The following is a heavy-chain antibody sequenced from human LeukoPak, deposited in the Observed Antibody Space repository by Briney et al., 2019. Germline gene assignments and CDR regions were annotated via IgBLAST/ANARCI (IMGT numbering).Heavy chain of an antibody. CDR2: IYTSGST. V-gene: IGHV4-61*02. Sequence: PSQTLSLTCTVSGGSISSGSYYWSWIRQPAGKGLEWIGRIYTSGSTNYNPSLKSRVTISVDTSKNQFSLKVSSVTAADTAVYYCARGSHYSSGTFTWGQGTLVTVSS. CDR3: ARGSHYSSGTFT. D-gene: IGHD6-19*01. CDR1: GGSISSGSYY. J-gene: IGHJ4*02.